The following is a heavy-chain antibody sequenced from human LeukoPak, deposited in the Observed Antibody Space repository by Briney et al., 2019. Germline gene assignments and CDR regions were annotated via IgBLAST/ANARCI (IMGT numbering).Heavy chain of an antibody. Sequence: PGRSLRLSCAASGFTFSSYGMHWVRQALGKGLEWVAVISYDGSNKYYADSVKGRFTISRDNSKNTLYLQMNSLRAEDTAVYYCAKAVNSGSYYQRSGHFDYWGQGTLVTVSS. D-gene: IGHD1-26*01. CDR3: AKAVNSGSYYQRSGHFDY. CDR2: ISYDGSNK. J-gene: IGHJ4*02. V-gene: IGHV3-30*18. CDR1: GFTFSSYG.